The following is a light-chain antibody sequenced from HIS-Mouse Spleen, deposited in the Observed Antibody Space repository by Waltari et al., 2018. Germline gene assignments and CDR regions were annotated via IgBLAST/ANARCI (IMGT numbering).Light chain of an antibody. V-gene: IGLV2-11*01. CDR3: CSYAGSYTWV. Sequence: QSALTQPRSVSGSPGQSVTLPCTGTSSDVGGYNSVSWYQQNPGKAPNLMIYDLSKRPSGVPDRFSGSKSGNTASLTISGLQAEDEADYYCCSYAGSYTWVFGGGTKLTVL. J-gene: IGLJ3*02. CDR2: DLS. CDR1: SSDVGGYNS.